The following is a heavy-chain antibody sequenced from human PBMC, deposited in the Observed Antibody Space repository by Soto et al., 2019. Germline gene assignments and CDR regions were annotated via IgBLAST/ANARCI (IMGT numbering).Heavy chain of an antibody. CDR2: IYNGGST. D-gene: IGHD7-27*01. Sequence: QVQLQESGPGLVKPSQTLSLTCTVSGGSISTVNYWWSWIRQSPDMGLEWIGHIYNGGSTYNNPSLEXRXTXSXXTSKNQRSLTLSSVSAAATAVYYCARGPSGDKVDSWGQGTLVTVSS. CDR1: GGSISTVNYW. V-gene: IGHV4-30-4*01. J-gene: IGHJ4*02. CDR3: ARGPSGDKVDS.